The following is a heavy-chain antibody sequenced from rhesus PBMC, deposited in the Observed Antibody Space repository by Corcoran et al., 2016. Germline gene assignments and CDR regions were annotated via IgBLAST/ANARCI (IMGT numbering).Heavy chain of an antibody. CDR2: INGNSANT. D-gene: IGHD6-31*01. CDR1: VGSIRGGYY. V-gene: IGHV4S7*01. Sequence: QVQLQESGPGLVKPSETLSLTFTVSVGSIRGGYYCGWIRQPPGKGLEWIGNINGNSANTYNSPSLKSRVTISKDTSKNQVSLTLSSVTAADTAVYYCARHSSGWYVYWGQGVLVTVSS. CDR3: ARHSSGWYVY. J-gene: IGHJ4*01.